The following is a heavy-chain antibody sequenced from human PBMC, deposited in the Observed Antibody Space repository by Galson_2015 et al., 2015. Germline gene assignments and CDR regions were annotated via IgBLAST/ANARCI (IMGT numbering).Heavy chain of an antibody. CDR3: AKVAVTYGMDV. J-gene: IGHJ6*02. CDR1: GFTFSSYG. V-gene: IGHV3-30*18. Sequence: SLRLSCAASGFTFSSYGMHWVRQAPGKGLEWVAVISYDGSNKYYADSVKGRFTISRDNSKNTLYLQMNSLRAEDTAVYYCAKVAVTYGMDVWGQGTTVTVSS. D-gene: IGHD4-11*01. CDR2: ISYDGSNK.